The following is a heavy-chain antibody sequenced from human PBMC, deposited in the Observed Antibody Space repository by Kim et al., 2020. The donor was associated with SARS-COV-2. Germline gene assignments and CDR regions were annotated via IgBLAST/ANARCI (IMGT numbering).Heavy chain of an antibody. J-gene: IGHJ1*01. Sequence: GGSLRLSCAASGFTFSSYGMHWVRQAPGKGLEWVAVIWYDGSNKYYADSVKGRFTISRDNSKNTLYLQMNSLRAEDTAVYYCAKHYMTYYQWELQNWGQRNLVTVSS. D-gene: IGHD1-26*01. CDR3: AKHYMTYYQWELQN. V-gene: IGHV3-33*06. CDR1: GFTFSSYG. CDR2: IWYDGSNK.